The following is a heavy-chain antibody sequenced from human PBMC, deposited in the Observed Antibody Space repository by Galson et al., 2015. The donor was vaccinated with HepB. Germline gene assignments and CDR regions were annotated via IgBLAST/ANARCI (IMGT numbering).Heavy chain of an antibody. V-gene: IGHV1-69*13. Sequence: SVKVSCKASGGTFSSHTISWVRQAPGQGLEWIGGIIPLFGSGNCAQKFQGRVTITADESKTTTYMELSSLRFEDTAVYYCARQYDTSGYYPYWGQGTLVTVSS. J-gene: IGHJ4*02. D-gene: IGHD3-22*01. CDR3: ARQYDTSGYYPY. CDR2: IIPLFGSG. CDR1: GGTFSSHT.